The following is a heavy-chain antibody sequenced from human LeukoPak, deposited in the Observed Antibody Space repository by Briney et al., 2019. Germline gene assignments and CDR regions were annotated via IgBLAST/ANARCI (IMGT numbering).Heavy chain of an antibody. CDR2: IKQDGSEK. J-gene: IGHJ4*02. CDR3: ARAVGRLRTQDFGY. CDR1: GFTFSSYW. D-gene: IGHD4-17*01. Sequence: GGSLRLSCAASGFTFSSYWMSWVRQAPGKGLEWVANIKQDGSEKYYVDSVKGRFTISRDNAKNSLYLQMNSLRAEDTAVYYCARAVGRLRTQDFGYWGQGTLVTVSP. V-gene: IGHV3-7*01.